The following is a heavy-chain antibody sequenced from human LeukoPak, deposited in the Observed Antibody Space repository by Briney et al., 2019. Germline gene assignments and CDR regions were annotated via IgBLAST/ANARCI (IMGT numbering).Heavy chain of an antibody. Sequence: ASVKVSCKASGYTFTGYYMHWVRQAPGQGLEWMGWINPNSGGTNYAQKFQGRVTMTRDTSIGTAYMELSRLRSDDTAVYYCARGSYYYGSGSYSPHYLNWGQGTLVTVSS. CDR3: ARGSYYYGSGSYSPHYLN. CDR1: GYTFTGYY. CDR2: INPNSGGT. D-gene: IGHD3-10*01. J-gene: IGHJ4*02. V-gene: IGHV1-2*02.